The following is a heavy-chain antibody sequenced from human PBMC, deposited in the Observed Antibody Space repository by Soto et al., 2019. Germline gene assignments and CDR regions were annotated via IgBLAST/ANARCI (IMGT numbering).Heavy chain of an antibody. D-gene: IGHD2-8*01. J-gene: IGHJ5*02. CDR3: ARYGDCTNGVCYSYWFDP. CDR2: ISAYNGNT. Sequence: ASVKVSCKASGYTFTSYGISWVRQAPGQGLEWMGWISAYNGNTNYAQKLQGRVTMTTDTSTSTAYMELRSLRSDDTAVYYCARYGDCTNGVCYSYWFDPWGQGTQVTVSS. CDR1: GYTFTSYG. V-gene: IGHV1-18*01.